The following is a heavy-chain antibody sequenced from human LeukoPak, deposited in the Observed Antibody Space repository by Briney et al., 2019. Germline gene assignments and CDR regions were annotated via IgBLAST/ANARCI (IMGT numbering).Heavy chain of an antibody. V-gene: IGHV4-59*08. CDR1: GGSVSNYY. D-gene: IGHD6-6*01. CDR2: VYYTGST. CDR3: ARHFAYSSSSYFDY. J-gene: IGHJ4*02. Sequence: PSETLSLTCSVSGGSVSNYYWSWIRQPPGKGLEWIGYVYYTGSTNYNPSLKSRVTMFEDKSKNQFSLRLHSVTVADTAVYYCARHFAYSSSSYFDYWGQGSLVTVSS.